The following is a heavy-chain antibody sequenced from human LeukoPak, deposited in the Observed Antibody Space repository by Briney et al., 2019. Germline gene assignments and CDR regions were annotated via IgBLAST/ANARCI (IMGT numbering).Heavy chain of an antibody. J-gene: IGHJ4*02. CDR2: TYYTGNT. CDR1: GGSISSYY. CDR3: ARLGGATSPFGY. Sequence: SETLSLTCTVSGGSISSYYWSWIRQPPGKGLEWIGYTYYTGNTNYNPSLKSRVTISVDTSKNQFSLNLSSVTAADTAIYYCARLGGATSPFGYWGQGTLVTVSS. V-gene: IGHV4-59*08. D-gene: IGHD1-26*01.